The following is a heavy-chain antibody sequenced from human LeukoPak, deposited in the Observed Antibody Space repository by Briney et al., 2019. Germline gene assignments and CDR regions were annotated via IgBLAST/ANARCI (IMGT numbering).Heavy chain of an antibody. CDR3: ASGHCSSTSCYLYYYMDV. J-gene: IGHJ6*03. CDR2: ISAYNGNT. V-gene: IGHV1-18*01. CDR1: GYTFTSYG. Sequence: ASVKVSCKASGYTFTSYGISWVRQAPGQGPEWMGWISAYNGNTNYAQKLQGRVTMTTDTSTSTAYMELRSLRSDDTAVYYCASGHCSSTSCYLYYYMDVWGKGTTVTVSS. D-gene: IGHD2-2*03.